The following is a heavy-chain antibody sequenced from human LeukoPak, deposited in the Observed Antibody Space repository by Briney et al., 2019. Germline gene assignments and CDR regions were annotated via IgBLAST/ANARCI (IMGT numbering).Heavy chain of an antibody. CDR1: GFTFSSYE. CDR2: ISSSGSTI. D-gene: IGHD3-22*01. J-gene: IGHJ4*02. Sequence: PGGSLRLSCAASGFTFSSYEMNWVRQAPGKGLEWVSYISSSGSTIYYADSVKGRFTISRDNAKNSLYLQMNSLRAEDTAVYYCARLSHYRTDYYDSSGYSAFDYWGQGTLVTVSS. CDR3: ARLSHYRTDYYDSSGYSAFDY. V-gene: IGHV3-48*03.